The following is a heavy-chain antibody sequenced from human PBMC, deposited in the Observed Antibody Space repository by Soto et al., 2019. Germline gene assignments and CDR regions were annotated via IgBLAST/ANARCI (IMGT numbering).Heavy chain of an antibody. J-gene: IGHJ5*02. D-gene: IGHD2-21*02. CDR2: IRSKAYGGTT. CDR1: GFTFGDYA. V-gene: IGHV3-49*03. Sequence: GGSLRLSCTASGFTFGDYAMSWFRQAPGKGLEWVGFIRSKAYGGTTEYAASVKGRFTISRDDSKSIAYLQMNSLKTEDTAVYYCTKGVVTALYAYNWFDPWGQGTLVTVSS. CDR3: TKGVVTALYAYNWFDP.